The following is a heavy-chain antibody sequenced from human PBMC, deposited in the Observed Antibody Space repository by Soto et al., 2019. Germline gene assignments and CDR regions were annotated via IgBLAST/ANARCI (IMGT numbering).Heavy chain of an antibody. CDR3: ARDVVRSTAGDS. Sequence: SVKVSCKASGGTFSTSSFVWVRQGPGQGLEWMGGIIPIFTRTNFAQKFQGRVTFSADESTRTTYMELRSLTSEDTAIYYCARDVVRSTAGDSWGQGTLVTVS. CDR1: GGTFSTSS. J-gene: IGHJ4*02. D-gene: IGHD2-15*01. V-gene: IGHV1-69*13. CDR2: IIPIFTRT.